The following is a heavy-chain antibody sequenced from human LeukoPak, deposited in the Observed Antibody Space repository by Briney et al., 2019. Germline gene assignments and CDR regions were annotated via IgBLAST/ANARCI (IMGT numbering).Heavy chain of an antibody. Sequence: SETLSLTCAVYGGSFSGYYWSWIRQPPGKGLEWIGEINHSGSTNYNPSLKSRVTISVDTSKNQFSLKLSSVTAADTAVYYCARRVPYYGSGSYYSPRFDYWGQGTLVTVSS. V-gene: IGHV4-34*01. CDR2: INHSGST. CDR1: GGSFSGYY. CDR3: ARRVPYYGSGSYYSPRFDY. J-gene: IGHJ4*02. D-gene: IGHD3-10*01.